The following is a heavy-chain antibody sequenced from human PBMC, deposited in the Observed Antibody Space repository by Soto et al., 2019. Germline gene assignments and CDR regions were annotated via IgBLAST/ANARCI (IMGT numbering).Heavy chain of an antibody. V-gene: IGHV4-31*03. CDR3: ARDEASRNSSGWHDGGVFDY. CDR1: GGSISSGGYY. J-gene: IGHJ4*02. Sequence: QVQLQESGPGLVKPSQTLSLTCTVSGGSISSGGYYWSWIRQHPGKGLEWIGYIYYSGSTYYNPSLKSRVTISVDTSKNQFSLNLSSVTAADTAVYYCARDEASRNSSGWHDGGVFDYWGQGTPGHRLL. D-gene: IGHD6-19*01. CDR2: IYYSGST.